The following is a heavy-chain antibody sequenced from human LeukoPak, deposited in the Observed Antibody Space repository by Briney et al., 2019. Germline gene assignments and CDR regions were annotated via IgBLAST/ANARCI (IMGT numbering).Heavy chain of an antibody. J-gene: IGHJ4*02. CDR1: GFTFSSYS. D-gene: IGHD6-13*01. V-gene: IGHV3-30*03. CDR2: ISYDGSNK. CDR3: ARDSAIAAAGGYFDY. Sequence: PGGSLRLSCAASGFTFSSYSMNWVRQAPGKGLEWVAVISYDGSNKHYADSVKGRFTISRDNSKNTLYLQMNSLRAEDTAVYYCARDSAIAAAGGYFDYWGQGTLVTVSS.